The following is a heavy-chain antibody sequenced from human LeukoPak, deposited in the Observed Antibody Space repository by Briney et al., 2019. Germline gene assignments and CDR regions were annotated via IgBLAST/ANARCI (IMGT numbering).Heavy chain of an antibody. V-gene: IGHV3-66*03. CDR2: LYSNGGK. CDR3: VRDRAEGRAWVEFDP. CDR1: GFSVSSYG. J-gene: IGHJ5*02. Sequence: GGSLRLSCVASGFSVSSYGMSWVRQAPGKALEWVSLLYSNGGKYYADSVQGRFIISRDNSKNTLYLQMNNLGVEDTAVYHCVRDRAEGRAWVEFDPWGQGTVVTVSS.